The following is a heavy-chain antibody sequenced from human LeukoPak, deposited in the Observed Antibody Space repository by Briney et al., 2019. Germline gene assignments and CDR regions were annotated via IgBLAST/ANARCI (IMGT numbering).Heavy chain of an antibody. J-gene: IGHJ5*02. Sequence: GGSLRLSCAASGFTFSSYSMNWVRQAPGKGLEWVSSISSISSYIYYADSVKGRFTVSRDNAKNSLYLQMDSLRAEDTALYHCARDELYGSGSYQSNWFDPWGQGTLVTVSS. D-gene: IGHD3-10*01. CDR2: ISSISSYI. CDR1: GFTFSSYS. CDR3: ARDELYGSGSYQSNWFDP. V-gene: IGHV3-21*04.